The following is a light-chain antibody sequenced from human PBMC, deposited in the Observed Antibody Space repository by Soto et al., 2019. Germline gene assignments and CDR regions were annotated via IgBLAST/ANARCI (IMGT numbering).Light chain of an antibody. CDR3: QHYGWTSWT. CDR2: GAS. Sequence: ETVLTQSPGTLSLSPGETATLSCRASQSVGSNYLAWYQQKPGQAPRLLIYGASSRATGIPDRFSGSGSGTDFTLSISILEPEDFAVYYCQHYGWTSWTFGQGTKVEIK. J-gene: IGKJ1*01. CDR1: QSVGSNY. V-gene: IGKV3-20*01.